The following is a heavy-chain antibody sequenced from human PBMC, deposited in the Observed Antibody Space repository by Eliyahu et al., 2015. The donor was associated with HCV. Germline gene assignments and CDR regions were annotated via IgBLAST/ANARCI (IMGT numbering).Heavy chain of an antibody. Sequence: QVQLQESGPGLVKPSETLSLTCSVSGGSISRSSYYWGWIRQSPGKGLEWVGAVYYGGSSYYNPSLNSRVTISLDTSKNQFSLNLSSVTAADTAVYFCARWMYYYDASFDDCWGQGTLVTVSS. D-gene: IGHD3-22*01. CDR3: ARWMYYYDASFDDC. J-gene: IGHJ4*02. CDR2: VYYGGSS. V-gene: IGHV4-39*01. CDR1: GGSISRSSYY.